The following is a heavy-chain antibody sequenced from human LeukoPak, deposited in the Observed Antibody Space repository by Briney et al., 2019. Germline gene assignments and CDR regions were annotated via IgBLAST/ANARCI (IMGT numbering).Heavy chain of an antibody. D-gene: IGHD5-18*01. CDR3: ATIKRGSIFGYFDF. CDR1: GGSISGHY. V-gene: IGHV4-59*11. CDR2: LFDSVNT. J-gene: IGHJ4*02. Sequence: KPSETLSLTCTDSGGSISGHYWSWIRQPPGKGLEWIAYLFDSVNTKDNPSLQSRLTLSADTSKNQFSLRLSSVTAADTAVYYCATIKRGSIFGYFDFWGQGIKVTVSS.